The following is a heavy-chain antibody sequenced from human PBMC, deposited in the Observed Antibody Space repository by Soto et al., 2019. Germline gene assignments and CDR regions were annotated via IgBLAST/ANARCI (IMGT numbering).Heavy chain of an antibody. D-gene: IGHD6-19*01. V-gene: IGHV6-1*01. J-gene: IGHJ3*02. Sequence: SPTLSLTRAISGDSVSSNSAAWNWIRQSPSRGLEWLGRTYYRSKWYNDYAVSVKSRITINPDTSKNQFSLQLNSVTPEDTAVYYCARARLAVAGTVAFDIWGQGTMVTVSS. CDR1: GDSVSSNSAA. CDR3: ARARLAVAGTVAFDI. CDR2: TYYRSKWYN.